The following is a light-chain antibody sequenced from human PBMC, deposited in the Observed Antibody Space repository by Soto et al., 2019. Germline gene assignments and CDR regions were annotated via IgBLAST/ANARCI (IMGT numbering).Light chain of an antibody. V-gene: IGLV1-40*01. Sequence: QSVLTQPPSVSGAPGQRVTLSCTGSSSNIGAGYDVHWYQQLPGTAPKLLIYGNSNRPSGVPDRFSGSKSGTSASLAITGLQAEDEADYYCQSYDSSLSGVVFGGGTKLTGL. CDR1: SSNIGAGYD. CDR2: GNS. J-gene: IGLJ2*01. CDR3: QSYDSSLSGVV.